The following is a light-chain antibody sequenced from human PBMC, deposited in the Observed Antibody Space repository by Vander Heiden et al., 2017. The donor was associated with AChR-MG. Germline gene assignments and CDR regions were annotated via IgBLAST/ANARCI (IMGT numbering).Light chain of an antibody. CDR1: RSNIGTNT. CDR2: SNN. J-gene: IGLJ1*01. CDR3: AAWDDRLNTYV. V-gene: IGLV1-44*01. Sequence: QSVLTQPPSASGTPGQRVTSSCSGIRSNIGTNTVNWYQQLTGAAPKLLIYSNNQWSSGVPARFSGSKTGNSASLAISGLQSEDEADYYCAAWDDRLNTYVFGPGTRVTVL.